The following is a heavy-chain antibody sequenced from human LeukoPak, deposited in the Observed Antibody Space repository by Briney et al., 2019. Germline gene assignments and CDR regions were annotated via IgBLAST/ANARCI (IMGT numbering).Heavy chain of an antibody. Sequence: SETLSLTCAAYGGSFSGYYWSWIRQPPGKGLEWIGEINHSGSTNYNPSLKSRVTISVDTSKNQFSLKLSSVTAADTAVYFCARGRGSSWRPLEYWGQGTLVTVSS. D-gene: IGHD6-13*01. J-gene: IGHJ4*02. CDR3: ARGRGSSWRPLEY. CDR1: GGSFSGYY. V-gene: IGHV4-34*01. CDR2: INHSGST.